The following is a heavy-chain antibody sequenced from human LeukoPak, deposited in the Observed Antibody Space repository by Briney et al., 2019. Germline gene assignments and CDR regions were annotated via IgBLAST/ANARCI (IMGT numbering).Heavy chain of an antibody. CDR3: ASVRIAARRYYYYYGMDV. J-gene: IGHJ6*02. CDR2: MNPNSGNT. D-gene: IGHD6-6*01. V-gene: IGHV1-8*01. Sequence: ASVKVSCKASGYTFTSYDINWVRQATGQGLEWMGWMNPNSGNTGYAQKFQGRVTMTRNTSISTAYMELSSLRSEDTAVYYCASVRIAARRYYYYYGMDVWGQGTTVTVSS. CDR1: GYTFTSYD.